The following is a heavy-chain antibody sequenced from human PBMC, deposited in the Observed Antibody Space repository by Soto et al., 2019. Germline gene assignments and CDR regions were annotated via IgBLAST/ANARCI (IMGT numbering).Heavy chain of an antibody. CDR2: ISGSGGST. V-gene: IGHV3-23*01. D-gene: IGHD3-22*01. CDR1: GFTFSSYA. CDR3: AKDPRGQYYYDSSGYYHTDNWFDP. Sequence: PGGSLRLSCAASGFTFSSYAMSWVRQAPGKGLEWVSAISGSGGSTYYADSVKGRFTISRDNSKNTLYLQMNSLRAEDTAVYYCAKDPRGQYYYDSSGYYHTDNWFDPWGQGTLVTVPQ. J-gene: IGHJ5*02.